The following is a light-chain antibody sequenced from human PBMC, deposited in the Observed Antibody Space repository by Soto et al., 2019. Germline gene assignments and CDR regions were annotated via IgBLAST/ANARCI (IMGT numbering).Light chain of an antibody. CDR3: QQSYTFPST. CDR1: QSFNTY. J-gene: IGKJ4*01. CDR2: AAS. V-gene: IGKV1-39*01. Sequence: DIQMTQSPSALSASIGDRVTITCRARQSFNTYLNCYQHKPGKAPNPLIRAASSLQNGFPSRLSDNGSGSYFPLSIGSLHPEDFATYFCQQSYTFPSTFGGGTKVEIK.